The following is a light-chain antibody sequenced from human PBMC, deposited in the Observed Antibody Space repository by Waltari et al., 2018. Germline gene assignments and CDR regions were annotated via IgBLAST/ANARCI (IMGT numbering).Light chain of an antibody. V-gene: IGKV1-9*01. J-gene: IGKJ1*01. CDR1: QGLSNF. CDR3: QQLDTYPRT. Sequence: IQLTQSPSTLSASVGDRVTITFRASQGLSNFLAWYQQKPGKAPEGLIFAASTLRTWVPSRFSGRGSGTDFTLTISSLQPEDFATYFCQQLDTYPRTFGQGTKVEIK. CDR2: AAS.